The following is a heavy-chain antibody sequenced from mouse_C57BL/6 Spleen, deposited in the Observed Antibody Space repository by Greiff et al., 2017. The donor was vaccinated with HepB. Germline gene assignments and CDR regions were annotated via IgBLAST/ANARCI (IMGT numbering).Heavy chain of an antibody. D-gene: IGHD4-1*02. CDR1: GYTFTSYW. CDR2: INPSSGYT. J-gene: IGHJ2*01. CDR3: ARTSTGMDY. Sequence: VQLQQSGAELAKPGASVKLSCKASGYTFTSYWMHWVKQRPGQGLEWIGYINPSSGYTKYNQKFKDKATVTADKSSSTAYMQLSSLTYEDSAVYYCARTSTGMDYWGQGTTLTVSS. V-gene: IGHV1-7*01.